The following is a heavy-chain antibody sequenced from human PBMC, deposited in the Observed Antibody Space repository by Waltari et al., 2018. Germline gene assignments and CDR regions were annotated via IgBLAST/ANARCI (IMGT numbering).Heavy chain of an antibody. CDR3: ARGFGAYCGDDCADPFDI. V-gene: IGHV4-61*02. J-gene: IGHJ3*02. CDR1: GAPIGSANSY. CDR2: IDSSGDT. D-gene: IGHD2-21*01. Sequence: QVQLQESGPGLVKPSATLSLTCPVSGAPIGSANSYWSWIRQSAERGLEWVGRIDSSGDTTYNPSLESRVTVLMDKSKNQFSLTLTSVTAAHTALYFCARGFGAYCGDDCADPFDIWGRGTMVTVSS.